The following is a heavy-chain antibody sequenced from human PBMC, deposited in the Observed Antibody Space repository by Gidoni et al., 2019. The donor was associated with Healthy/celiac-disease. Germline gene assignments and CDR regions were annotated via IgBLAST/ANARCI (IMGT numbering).Heavy chain of an antibody. CDR3: AKDTESYSSSWQSFGF. V-gene: IGHV3-9*01. J-gene: IGHJ4*02. D-gene: IGHD6-13*01. CDR1: GFTFDDYA. Sequence: EVQLVESGGGLVQPGRSLRLSCAASGFTFDDYAMHWVRQAPGKGLEWVSGISWNSGSIGYADSVKGRFTISRDNAKNSLYLQMNSLRAEDTALYYCAKDTESYSSSWQSFGFWGQGTLVTVSS. CDR2: ISWNSGSI.